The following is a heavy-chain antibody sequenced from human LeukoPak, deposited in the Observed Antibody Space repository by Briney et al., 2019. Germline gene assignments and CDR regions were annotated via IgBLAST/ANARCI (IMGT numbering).Heavy chain of an antibody. V-gene: IGHV1-46*03. J-gene: IGHJ4*02. CDR1: GYTFTSCY. Sequence: ASVKVSCKASGYTFTSCYMHWVRQAPGQGLEWMGIINPSGGSTSYAQKFQGRVTMTRDTSTSTVYMELSSLRSEDTAVYYCAISYSYGRIDYWGQGTLVTVYS. CDR2: INPSGGST. CDR3: AISYSYGRIDY. D-gene: IGHD5-18*01.